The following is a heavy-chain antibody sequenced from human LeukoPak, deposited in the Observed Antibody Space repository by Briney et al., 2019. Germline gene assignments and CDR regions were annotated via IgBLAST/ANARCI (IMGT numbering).Heavy chain of an antibody. J-gene: IGHJ3*02. CDR1: GYSISSGYY. V-gene: IGHV4-38-2*01. CDR3: ATPSGYCSGGSCYSVTGAFDI. D-gene: IGHD2-15*01. CDR2: IYHSGGT. Sequence: SETLSLTCAVSGYSISSGYYWGWIRQPPGKGLEWIGSIYHSGGTYYNPSLKSRVTISVDTSKSQFSLKLSSVTAADTAVYYCATPSGYCSGGSCYSVTGAFDIWGQGTMVTVSS.